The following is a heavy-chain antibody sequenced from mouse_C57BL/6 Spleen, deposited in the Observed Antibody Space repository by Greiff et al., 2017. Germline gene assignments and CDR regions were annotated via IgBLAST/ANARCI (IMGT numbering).Heavy chain of an antibody. D-gene: IGHD1-1*01. Sequence: EVQLQQSGPELVKPGASVKISCKASGYSFTGYYMNWVKQSPEKSLEWIGEINPSTGGTTYNQKFKAKATLTVDKSSSTAYMQLKSLTSEDSAVYYCARWSNYYGSVYAMDYWGQGTSVTVSS. CDR1: GYSFTGYY. CDR2: INPSTGGT. V-gene: IGHV1-42*01. J-gene: IGHJ4*01. CDR3: ARWSNYYGSVYAMDY.